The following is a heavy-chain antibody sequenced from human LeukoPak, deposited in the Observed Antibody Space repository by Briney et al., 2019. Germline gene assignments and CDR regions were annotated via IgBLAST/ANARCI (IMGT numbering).Heavy chain of an antibody. Sequence: PGGSLRLSCAASGFTFSNYAMHWVRQAPGKGLEYVSAISSNGGSTYYANSVKGRFTVSRDNSKNTLYLQMGSLRAEDMAVYYCARLVGGSYSDYWGQGTLVTVSS. D-gene: IGHD1-26*01. CDR1: GFTFSNYA. CDR3: ARLVGGSYSDY. V-gene: IGHV3-64*01. J-gene: IGHJ4*02. CDR2: ISSNGGST.